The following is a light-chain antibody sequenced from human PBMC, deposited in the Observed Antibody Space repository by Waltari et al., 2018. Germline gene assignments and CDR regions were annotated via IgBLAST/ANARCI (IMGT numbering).Light chain of an antibody. V-gene: IGKV3-20*01. CDR2: GAF. CDR3: QQYGSSVMYT. Sequence: VLTQSPDTLSLSPGEKATLSCWARQSVFNDYLAWYQQKSGQAPRLLIYGAFTRATGIPDRFSGSGSGTDFTLTISGLEPEDSAVYYCQQYGSSVMYTFGQGTKLEIK. J-gene: IGKJ2*01. CDR1: QSVFNDY.